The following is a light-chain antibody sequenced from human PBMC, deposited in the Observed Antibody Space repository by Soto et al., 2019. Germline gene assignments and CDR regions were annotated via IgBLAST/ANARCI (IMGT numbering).Light chain of an antibody. J-gene: IGLJ3*02. CDR1: SSNIGAGYD. Sequence: QSVLTQPPSVSGAPGQRVTISCTESSSNIGAGYDVHWYQQLPGTAPKLLIYGTSNRPSGVPDRFSGSKSGTSASLANTGLQAEDEADYYCQSYDSSLSGWVFGGGTKLTVL. CDR3: QSYDSSLSGWV. CDR2: GTS. V-gene: IGLV1-40*01.